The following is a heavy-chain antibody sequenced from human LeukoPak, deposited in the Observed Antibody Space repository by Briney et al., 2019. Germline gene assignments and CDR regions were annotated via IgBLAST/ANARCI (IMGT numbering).Heavy chain of an antibody. CDR3: ARTVLLWFGELSSRFDP. Sequence: RSETLSLTCTVSGGSISSYYWNWIRQPPGKGLEWIGYIYYSGSTNYNPSLKSRVTISVDTSKNQFSLTLSSVTAADTAVYYCARTVLLWFGELSSRFDPWGQGTLVTVSS. V-gene: IGHV4-59*01. J-gene: IGHJ5*02. D-gene: IGHD3-10*01. CDR1: GGSISSYY. CDR2: IYYSGST.